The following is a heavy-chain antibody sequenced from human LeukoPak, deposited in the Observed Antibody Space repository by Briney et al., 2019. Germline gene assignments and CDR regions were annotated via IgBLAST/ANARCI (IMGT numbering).Heavy chain of an antibody. V-gene: IGHV4-34*01. J-gene: IGHJ6*02. Sequence: SETLSLTCAVYGGSFSGYYWSWIRQPPGKGLEWIGEINHSGSTNYNPSLKSRVTIPVDTSKNQFSLKLSSVTAADTAVYYCASAYYYYYGMDVWGQGTTVTVSS. CDR3: ASAYYYYYGMDV. CDR2: INHSGST. CDR1: GGSFSGYY.